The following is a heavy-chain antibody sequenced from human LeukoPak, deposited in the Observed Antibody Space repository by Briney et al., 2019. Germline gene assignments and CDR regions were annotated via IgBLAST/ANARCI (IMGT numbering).Heavy chain of an antibody. CDR2: IYYSGST. Sequence: SETLSLTCVVYGGPLSGYYWSWIRQHPGKGLEWIGYIYYSGSTYYNPSLKSRVTISVDTSKNQFSLKLSSVTAADTAVYYCARGYCSGGSCYWFDPWGQGTLVTVSS. V-gene: IGHV4-31*11. D-gene: IGHD2-15*01. CDR1: GGPLSGYY. J-gene: IGHJ5*02. CDR3: ARGYCSGGSCYWFDP.